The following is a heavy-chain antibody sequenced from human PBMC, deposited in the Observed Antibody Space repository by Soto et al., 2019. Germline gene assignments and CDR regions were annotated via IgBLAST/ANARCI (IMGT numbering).Heavy chain of an antibody. J-gene: IGHJ5*02. CDR2: INSDGSST. V-gene: IGHV3-74*01. CDR3: ARYYHEFDL. CDR1: GFTFRSYW. Sequence: EVQLVESGGGLVQPGGSLSLSCAASGFTFRSYWMHWLRQAPGKGLVWVSRINSDGSSTSYADFLKGRFTMFRDSAKNTLYLQMYSLRAEVTDFYYRARYYHEFDLWGQ. D-gene: IGHD3-10*01.